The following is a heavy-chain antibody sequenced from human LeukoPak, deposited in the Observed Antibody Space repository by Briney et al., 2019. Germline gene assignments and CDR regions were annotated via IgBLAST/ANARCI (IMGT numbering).Heavy chain of an antibody. CDR1: GFTFDDYA. Sequence: PGGSLRLSCAASGFTFDDYAMRWVRQAPGKGLEWVSGISWNSGSIGYADSVKGRFTISRDNAKNSLYLQMNSLRAEDMALYYCAKDRATSGFDAFDIWGQGTMVTVSS. J-gene: IGHJ3*02. CDR2: ISWNSGSI. D-gene: IGHD1-26*01. V-gene: IGHV3-9*03. CDR3: AKDRATSGFDAFDI.